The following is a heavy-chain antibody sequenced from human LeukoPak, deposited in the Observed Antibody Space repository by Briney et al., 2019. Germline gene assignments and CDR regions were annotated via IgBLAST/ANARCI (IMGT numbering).Heavy chain of an antibody. V-gene: IGHV3-43*01. D-gene: IGHD6-6*01. CDR3: AKGERNLPSSSSAFDY. CDR1: GFTLDDYT. J-gene: IGHJ4*02. CDR2: ISWHGDST. Sequence: GGPLRLSCAASGFTLDDYTMHWVRQPPGKGLEWISLISWHGDSTHYADSVKGRFTISRDNSKNSLYLQMNSLRTEDTALYYCAKGERNLPSSSSAFDYWGQGTLVTVSS.